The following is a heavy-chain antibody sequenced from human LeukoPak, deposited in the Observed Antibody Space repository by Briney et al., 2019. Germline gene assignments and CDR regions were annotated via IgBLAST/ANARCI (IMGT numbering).Heavy chain of an antibody. J-gene: IGHJ4*02. CDR1: GGTFSSYA. D-gene: IGHD3-3*01. CDR2: IIPIFGTA. CDR3: ARGDYDFWSGYPFDY. Sequence: SVKVSCKASGGTFSSYAISWVRQAPGQGLEWMGGIIPIFGTANYAQKFQGRVTITTDESTSTAYMELSSLRSEDTAVYYCARGDYDFWSGYPFDYWGQGTLVTVSS. V-gene: IGHV1-69*05.